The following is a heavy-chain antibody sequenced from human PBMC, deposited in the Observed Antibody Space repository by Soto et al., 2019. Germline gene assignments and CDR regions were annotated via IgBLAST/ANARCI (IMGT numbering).Heavy chain of an antibody. Sequence: QVQVVQSGAEVKKPGSSVKVSCKASGGTFTSYTINWVRQAPEQGLEWMGKIIPTIDSVNYAQKVQGRVTITADKTTRTFFMELSRLRSEDTAVYYCAGEFYDTTGFIDSWGQGTLVTVSS. J-gene: IGHJ4*02. CDR3: AGEFYDTTGFIDS. V-gene: IGHV1-69*08. CDR2: IIPTIDSV. CDR1: GGTFTSYT. D-gene: IGHD3-22*01.